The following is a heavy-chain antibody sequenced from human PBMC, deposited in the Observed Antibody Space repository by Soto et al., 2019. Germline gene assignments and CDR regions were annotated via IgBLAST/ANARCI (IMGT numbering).Heavy chain of an antibody. CDR2: IIPIFGTA. Sequence: SVKVSCKASGGTFSSYAISWVRQAPGQGLEWMGGIIPIFGTANYAQKFQGRVTITADESTSTAYMELSSLRSEDTAVYYCARALVQLERPPVQFCCWFDPWGQGTLVTVSS. J-gene: IGHJ5*02. D-gene: IGHD1-1*01. CDR3: ARALVQLERPPVQFCCWFDP. CDR1: GGTFSSYA. V-gene: IGHV1-69*13.